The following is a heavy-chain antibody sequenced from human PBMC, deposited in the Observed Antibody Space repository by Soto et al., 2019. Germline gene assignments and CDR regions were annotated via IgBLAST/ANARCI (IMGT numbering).Heavy chain of an antibody. D-gene: IGHD4-17*01. CDR2: IIPIFSRT. CDR1: GGSFSTSS. Sequence: QVQLVQSGTEVKEPGSSVKVSCQASGGSFSTSSFVWVRQGPGQGLEWMAGIIPIFSRTNLAQKFQGRVTFSADESTRTTYMELRSLTSEDTAIYYCARDVVRSTAVDSWGQGTLVTVSS. V-gene: IGHV1-69*01. J-gene: IGHJ4*02. CDR3: ARDVVRSTAVDS.